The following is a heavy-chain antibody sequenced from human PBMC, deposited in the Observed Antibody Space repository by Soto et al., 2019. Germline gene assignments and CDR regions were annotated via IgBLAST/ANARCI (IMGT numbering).Heavy chain of an antibody. CDR3: ARGHPSYGVPAAIKSNWFDP. V-gene: IGHV4-30-4*01. D-gene: IGHD2-2*01. CDR2: IYYSGST. J-gene: IGHJ5*02. Sequence: SETLSLTCTVSGGSISSGDYYWSWIRQPPGKGLEWIGYIYYSGSTYYNPSLKSRVTISVDTSKNQFSLKLSSVTAADTAVYYCARGHPSYGVPAAIKSNWFDPWGQGTLVTVSS. CDR1: GGSISSGDYY.